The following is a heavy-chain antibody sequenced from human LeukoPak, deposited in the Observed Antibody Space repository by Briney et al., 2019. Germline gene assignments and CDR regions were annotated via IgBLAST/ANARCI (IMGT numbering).Heavy chain of an antibody. D-gene: IGHD5-18*01. V-gene: IGHV4-34*01. J-gene: IGHJ6*03. CDR3: ARRRRIQRVYYYYYYMDV. Sequence: PSETLSLTCAVYGGSFSGYYWSWIRQPPGKGLEWIGEINHSGSTNYNPSLKSRVTISVDTSKNQFSLKLSSVTAADTAVYYCARRRRIQRVYYYYYYMDVWGKGTTVTVSS. CDR1: GGSFSGYY. CDR2: INHSGST.